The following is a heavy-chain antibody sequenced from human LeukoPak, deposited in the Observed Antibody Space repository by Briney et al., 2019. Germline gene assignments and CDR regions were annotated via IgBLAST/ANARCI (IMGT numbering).Heavy chain of an antibody. CDR3: AKPYYYGSRSYMDY. CDR2: ISYDGSNT. J-gene: IGHJ4*02. V-gene: IGHV3-30*18. D-gene: IGHD3-10*01. CDR1: GFTFSSYG. Sequence: GGSLRLSCAASGFTFSSYGMHWVCQAPGKGLEWVAVISYDGSNTYYADSVKGRFTISRDNSKNMLYLQMNSLRAEDTAVYYCAKPYYYGSRSYMDYWGQGTLVTVSS.